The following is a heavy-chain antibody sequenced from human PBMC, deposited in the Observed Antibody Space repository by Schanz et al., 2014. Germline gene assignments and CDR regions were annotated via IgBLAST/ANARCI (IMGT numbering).Heavy chain of an antibody. CDR1: GFTFSRYW. V-gene: IGHV3-7*01. CDR2: INQAASVQ. J-gene: IGHJ4*02. CDR3: VKIGYTHWSLDD. D-gene: IGHD6-13*01. Sequence: EVQLVESGGELIQPGGSLRLSCEASGFTFSRYWMAWVRQAPGKGLEWVAAINQAASVQYYVDSVKGRFTISRDDAKNSHYLQMNSLRVEDTAVFYCVKIGYTHWSLDDWGQGILVTVSS.